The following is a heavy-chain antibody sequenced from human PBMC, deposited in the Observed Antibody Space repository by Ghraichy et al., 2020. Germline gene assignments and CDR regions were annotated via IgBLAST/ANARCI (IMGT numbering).Heavy chain of an antibody. CDR3: ARGGSGSYYYYFYYMDV. V-gene: IGHV3-30-3*01. CDR1: GFTFSSHA. D-gene: IGHD3-10*01. Sequence: GGSLRLSCAASGFTFSSHAMHWVRQAPGKGLEWVAIISYEGSNKYYADFAKGRFTISRDNSENTLYLQINSLRVEDTAVYYCARGGSGSYYYYFYYMDVWGKGTTVTVSS. CDR2: ISYEGSNK. J-gene: IGHJ6*03.